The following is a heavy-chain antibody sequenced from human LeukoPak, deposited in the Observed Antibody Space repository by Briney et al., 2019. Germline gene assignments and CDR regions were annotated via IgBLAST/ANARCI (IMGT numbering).Heavy chain of an antibody. CDR2: ISPNSDDT. D-gene: IGHD3-9*01. J-gene: IGHJ6*02. CDR3: ARRYFDWPSMDV. CDR1: RYTFAGYY. Sequence: ASVKVSCKASRYTFAGYYMHWVRQAPGQELEWMGWISPNSDDTNYAQKFQGRVTMTRDTSISTAYMELSSLRSDDTAVYYCARRYFDWPSMDVWGQGTTVTVSS. V-gene: IGHV1-2*02.